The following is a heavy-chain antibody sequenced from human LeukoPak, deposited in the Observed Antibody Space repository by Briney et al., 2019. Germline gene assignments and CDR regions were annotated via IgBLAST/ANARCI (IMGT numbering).Heavy chain of an antibody. CDR2: INSDGSST. V-gene: IGHV3-74*01. D-gene: IGHD2-2*01. J-gene: IGHJ4*02. CDR1: GFTFSSYW. CDR3: ARVSEAEYQLLPFDY. Sequence: GGSLRLSCAASGFTFSSYWMHWVRRAPGKGLVWVSRINSDGSSTSYADSVKGRFTISRDNAKNTLYLQMNSLRAEDTAVYYCARVSEAEYQLLPFDYWGQGTLVTVSS.